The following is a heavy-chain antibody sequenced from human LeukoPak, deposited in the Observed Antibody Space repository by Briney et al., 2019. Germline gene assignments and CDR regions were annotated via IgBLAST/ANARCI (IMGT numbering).Heavy chain of an antibody. CDR3: ARAEVLPDFFDSSGGFDY. D-gene: IGHD3-22*01. J-gene: IGHJ4*02. Sequence: SETLSLTCTVSGGSISSYYWSWIRQPPGKGLEWIGTMYHSGSTYYNPSLKSRVTISVDTSKNQFSLKLSSVTAADTAVYYCARAEVLPDFFDSSGGFDYWGQGTLVTVSS. V-gene: IGHV4-59*01. CDR1: GGSISSYY. CDR2: MYHSGST.